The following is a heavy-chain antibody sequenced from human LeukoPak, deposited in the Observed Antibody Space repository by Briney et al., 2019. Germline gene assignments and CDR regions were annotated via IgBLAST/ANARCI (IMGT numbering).Heavy chain of an antibody. CDR1: GGSISSSSYY. Sequence: SETLSLTCTVSGGSISSSSYYWGWIRQPPEKGLEWITSINYSGNTYYNPSLKNRVTTSVDTSNNQFSLKLSSVTAADTAVYYCARYDFGDFAFDYWGQGTLVTVSS. CDR2: INYSGNT. D-gene: IGHD4-17*01. CDR3: ARYDFGDFAFDY. J-gene: IGHJ4*02. V-gene: IGHV4-39*01.